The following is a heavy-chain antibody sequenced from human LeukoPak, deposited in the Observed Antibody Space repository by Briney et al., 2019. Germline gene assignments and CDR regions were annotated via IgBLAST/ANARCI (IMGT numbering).Heavy chain of an antibody. J-gene: IGHJ4*02. V-gene: IGHV3-23*01. CDR1: GFTFSTRA. CDR2: ITGGGDT. CDR3: AKANWVSNADAVW. Sequence: GGSLRLSCAASGFTFSTRAMSWVRQAPARGLEWVSSITGGGDTFYADSVKGRCTLFRDDSRNTVYLQLSNLSVDDTAVYCCAKANWVSNADAVWWGQGTLVTVSS. D-gene: IGHD2-2*01.